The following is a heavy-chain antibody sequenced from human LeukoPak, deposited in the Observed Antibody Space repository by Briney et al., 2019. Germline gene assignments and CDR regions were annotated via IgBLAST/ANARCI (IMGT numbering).Heavy chain of an antibody. J-gene: IGHJ4*02. V-gene: IGHV4-39*01. CDR2: IYYSGST. D-gene: IGHD2-2*01. Sequence: SETLSLTCTVSGGSISSRSYYWGWIRQPPGKGLEWIGIIYYSGSTYSNPSLRSRVTISVDTSKNQFSLKLRSVTAADTAVYYCARLRLQLLPEYWGQGTLVTVSS. CDR1: GGSISSRSYY. CDR3: ARLRLQLLPEY.